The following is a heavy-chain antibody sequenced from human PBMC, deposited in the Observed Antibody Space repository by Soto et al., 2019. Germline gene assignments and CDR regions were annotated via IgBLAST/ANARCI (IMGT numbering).Heavy chain of an antibody. CDR3: ARHPSRRAGVDV. D-gene: IGHD1-26*01. V-gene: IGHV4-39*01. Sequence: SQTLSLTCTVSGGSISSSSYYWGWIRQPPGQGLEWIGSIYYSGSTYYNPSLKSRVTISVDTSKNQFSLKLSSVTAADTAVYYCARHPSRRAGVDVWGKGTTVTVSS. CDR2: IYYSGST. CDR1: GGSISSSSYY. J-gene: IGHJ6*04.